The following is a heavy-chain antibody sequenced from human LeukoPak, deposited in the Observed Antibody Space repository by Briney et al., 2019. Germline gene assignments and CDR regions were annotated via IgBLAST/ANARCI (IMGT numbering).Heavy chain of an antibody. CDR2: IIPIFGTA. V-gene: IGHV1-69*01. CDR3: AGGMGSGSYYGAGYFDY. CDR1: GGTFSSYA. J-gene: IGHJ4*02. Sequence: GASVKVSCKASGGTFSSYAISWVRQAPGQGLEWMGGIIPIFGTANYAQKFQGRVTITADESTSTAYMELSSLRSEDTAVYYCAGGMGSGSYYGAGYFDYWGQGTLVTVSS. D-gene: IGHD3-10*01.